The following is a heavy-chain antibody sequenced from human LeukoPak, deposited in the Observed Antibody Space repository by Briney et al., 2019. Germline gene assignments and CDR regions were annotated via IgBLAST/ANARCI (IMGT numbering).Heavy chain of an antibody. V-gene: IGHV4-59*01. CDR2: IYYTGPT. J-gene: IGHJ5*02. D-gene: IGHD5-18*01. CDR1: GGSMSSYY. CDR3: ARYGYRYAGKWFDP. Sequence: SETLSLTCTVSGGSMSSYYWSWIRQSPGKGLEWIGYIYYTGPTNYNPSLKSRATISVDTSKKRFSLQLRSVTAADTAVYFCARYGYRYAGKWFDPWGQGILVTAS.